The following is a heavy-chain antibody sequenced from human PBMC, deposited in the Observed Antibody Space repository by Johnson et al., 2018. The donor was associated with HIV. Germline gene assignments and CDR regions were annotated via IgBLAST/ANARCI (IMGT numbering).Heavy chain of an antibody. V-gene: IGHV3-30*04. CDR2: ISYDGSNK. Sequence: QVQVVESGGGVVQPGRSLRLSCAASGFTFSSYAMHWVRQAPGKGLEWGAVISYDGSNKYDADSVQGRFTLSRDNSNNTLYLQMNSLRAEDTALYYCARPDRVNSIVVVPAGAFDIWGQGTMVTVSS. CDR1: GFTFSSYA. D-gene: IGHD2-2*01. CDR3: ARPDRVNSIVVVPAGAFDI. J-gene: IGHJ3*02.